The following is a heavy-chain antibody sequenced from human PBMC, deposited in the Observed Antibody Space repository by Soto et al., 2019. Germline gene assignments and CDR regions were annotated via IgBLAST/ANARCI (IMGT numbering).Heavy chain of an antibody. V-gene: IGHV4-31*03. CDR2: IYYSGST. CDR1: GGSISSGGYY. Sequence: QVQLQESGPGLVKPSQTLSLTCTVSGGSISSGGYYWSWIRQHPGKGLEWIGYIYYSGSTYYDPSLQSRVTISVDTSKNQVSLTLSSVTAADTAVYYCARSGYSYGPNPLLYWGQGTLVTVSS. CDR3: ARSGYSYGPNPLLY. J-gene: IGHJ4*02. D-gene: IGHD5-18*01.